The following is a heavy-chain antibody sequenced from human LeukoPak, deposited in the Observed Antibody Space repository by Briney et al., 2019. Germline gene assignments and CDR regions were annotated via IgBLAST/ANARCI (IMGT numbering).Heavy chain of an antibody. CDR3: ARAPYSGSYFSTDYFDY. CDR2: IYYSGDT. Sequence: SETLSLTCSVSGGSISPYHWSWIRQAPGKGLEWIGYIYYSGDTNYNPSLKSRVTISVDTSRNQFSLNLSSVTAADTAVYYCARAPYSGSYFSTDYFDYWGQGTLVTVSS. CDR1: GGSISPYH. D-gene: IGHD1-26*01. V-gene: IGHV4-59*01. J-gene: IGHJ4*02.